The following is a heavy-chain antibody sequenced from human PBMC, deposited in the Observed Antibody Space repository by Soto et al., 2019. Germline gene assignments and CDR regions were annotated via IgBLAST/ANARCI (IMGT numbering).Heavy chain of an antibody. CDR1: GYTFTSYY. D-gene: IGHD3-3*01. CDR2: INPSGGST. Sequence: ASVKVSCKASGYTFTSYYMHWVRQAPGQGLEWMGIINPSGGSTSYAQKFQGRVTMTRDTSTSTVYMELSSRRSEDTAVYYCARDRSTIFGVVISWPQFDYWGQGTLVTVSS. J-gene: IGHJ4*02. CDR3: ARDRSTIFGVVISWPQFDY. V-gene: IGHV1-46*01.